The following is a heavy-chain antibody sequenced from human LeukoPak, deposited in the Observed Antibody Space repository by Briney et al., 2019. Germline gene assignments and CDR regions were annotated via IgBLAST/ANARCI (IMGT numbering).Heavy chain of an antibody. V-gene: IGHV3-9*01. J-gene: IGHJ5*02. CDR3: AKGNLAYNWFDP. CDR1: GFTFDDYA. Sequence: GGSLRLSCAASGFTFDDYAMHWGREAPGEGREWGSGISWNSGSIGYADSEKGRFTISRDNAKNSLYLQMNSLRAEDTALYYCAKGNLAYNWFDPWGQGTLVTVSS. CDR2: ISWNSGSI.